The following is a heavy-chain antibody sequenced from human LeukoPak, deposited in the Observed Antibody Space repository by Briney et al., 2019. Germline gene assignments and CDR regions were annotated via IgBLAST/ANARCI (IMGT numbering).Heavy chain of an antibody. V-gene: IGHV4-59*12. CDR3: AREGYYGSVKTDAFDI. J-gene: IGHJ3*02. Sequence: SETLSLTCTVSGGSISSYYWSWIRQPPGKGLEWIGYIYYSGSTNYNPSLKSRVTISVDTSKNQFSLKLSSVTAADTAVYYCAREGYYGSVKTDAFDIWSQGTMVTVSS. D-gene: IGHD3-10*01. CDR2: IYYSGST. CDR1: GGSISSYY.